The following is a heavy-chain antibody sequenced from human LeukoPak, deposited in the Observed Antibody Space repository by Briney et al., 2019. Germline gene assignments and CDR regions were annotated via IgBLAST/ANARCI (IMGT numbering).Heavy chain of an antibody. CDR3: ARGLVSSSWYGNGAYYYGMDV. D-gene: IGHD6-13*01. Sequence: WASVKVSCKASGYTFTSYDINWVRQATGQGREWMGWMNPNSGNTGYAQKFQGRVTMTRNTSISTAYMELSSLRSEDTAVYYCARGLVSSSWYGNGAYYYGMDVWGQGTTVTVSS. CDR1: GYTFTSYD. J-gene: IGHJ6*02. V-gene: IGHV1-8*01. CDR2: MNPNSGNT.